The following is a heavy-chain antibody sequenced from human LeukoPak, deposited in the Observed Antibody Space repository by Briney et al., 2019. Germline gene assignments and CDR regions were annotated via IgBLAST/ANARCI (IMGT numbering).Heavy chain of an antibody. D-gene: IGHD3-10*01. V-gene: IGHV1-2*02. CDR3: ARDRDYGSGIFDY. CDR2: INPNSGGT. Sequence: ASVTVFCKAAGYTFTVCCMYLVRQAPGQGLEWMGWINPNSGGTNYAQKFQGRVTMTRDTSSSPAYMELNRLSSDDTAVHYCARDRDYGSGIFDYWGQGTLVTVSS. CDR1: GYTFTVCC. J-gene: IGHJ4*02.